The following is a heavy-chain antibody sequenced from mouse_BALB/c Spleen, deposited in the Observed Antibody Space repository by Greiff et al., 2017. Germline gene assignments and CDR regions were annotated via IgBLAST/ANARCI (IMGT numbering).Heavy chain of an antibody. D-gene: IGHD1-1*01. CDR1: GFTFSSYA. Sequence: DVKLVESGGGLVKPGGSLKLSCAASGFTFSSYAMSWVRQSPEKRLEWVAEISSGGSYTYYPDTVTGRFTISRDNAKNTLYLEMSSLRSEDTAMYYCARDPGSQYYFDYWGQGTTLTVSS. V-gene: IGHV5-9-4*01. J-gene: IGHJ2*01. CDR2: ISSGGSYT. CDR3: ARDPGSQYYFDY.